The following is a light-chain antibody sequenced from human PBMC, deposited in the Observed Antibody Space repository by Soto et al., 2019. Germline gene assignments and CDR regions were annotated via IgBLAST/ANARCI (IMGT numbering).Light chain of an antibody. CDR1: QGISNY. Sequence: DIQMTQSPSSLSASVGDRVTITCRASQGISNYLAWYQQKPGKVPKLLIYAESTLQSGVPSRFSGSGSGTDFSLTISSLQPEYVATYYCQKYNSAPWTFGQGTKVEIK. CDR3: QKYNSAPWT. J-gene: IGKJ1*01. CDR2: AES. V-gene: IGKV1-27*01.